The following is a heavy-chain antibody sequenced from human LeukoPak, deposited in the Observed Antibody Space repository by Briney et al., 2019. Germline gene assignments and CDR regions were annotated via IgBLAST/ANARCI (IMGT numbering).Heavy chain of an antibody. V-gene: IGHV4-61*02. CDR3: ARGSRYGDYVDIPIDY. CDR1: GGSISSGSYY. CDR2: IYTSGST. Sequence: PSQTLSLTCTVSGGSISSGSYYWSWIRQPAGKGLEWIGRIYTSGSTNYNPSLKSRVTISVDTSKNQFSLKLSSVTAADTAVYYCARGSRYGDYVDIPIDYWGQGTLVTVSS. D-gene: IGHD4-17*01. J-gene: IGHJ4*02.